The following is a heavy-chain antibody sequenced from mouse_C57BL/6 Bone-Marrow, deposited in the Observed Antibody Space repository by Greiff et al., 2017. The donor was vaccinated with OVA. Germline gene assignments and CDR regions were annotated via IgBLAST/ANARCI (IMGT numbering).Heavy chain of an antibody. V-gene: IGHV5-4*01. D-gene: IGHD1-1*01. J-gene: IGHJ2*01. CDR2: ISDCGSYA. Sequence: EVQLVESGGGLVKPGESLKLSCASSGFTFSTYAMSLVRQTPDKRLEWVATISDCGSYAYYPDNVKGRFPISRDNAKNNLYLQMSNLKSEDTAMYYCARDYYGSSYWGQGTTLTVSS. CDR3: ARDYYGSSY. CDR1: GFTFSTYA.